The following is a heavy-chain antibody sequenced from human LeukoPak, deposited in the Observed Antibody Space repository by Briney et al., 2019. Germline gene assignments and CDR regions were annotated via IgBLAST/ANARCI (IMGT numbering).Heavy chain of an antibody. CDR3: ARATNRNDYPCYFDY. D-gene: IGHD1-20*01. CDR1: GFTFSIYG. CDR2: IRYAGSNN. V-gene: IGHV3-30*02. J-gene: IGHJ4*02. Sequence: GGSLRLSCAASGFTFSIYGMHCARQAPGKGGGWGAFIRYAGSNNYYADSVKGRFTISRDNSKNTLYLQMNSLRAEDTAVYYGARATNRNDYPCYFDYWGQGTLVTVSS.